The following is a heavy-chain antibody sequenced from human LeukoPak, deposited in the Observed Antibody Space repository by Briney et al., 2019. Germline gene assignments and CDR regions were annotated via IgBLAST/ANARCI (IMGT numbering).Heavy chain of an antibody. J-gene: IGHJ2*01. CDR1: GLTFSTYT. V-gene: IGHV3-23*01. CDR3: AKEVLDYEIPYWYFDL. Sequence: GGSLRLSCAASGLTFSTYTMSWVRQAPGKGLEWVSAMSSDEDYIYYADSVKGRFTISRDNSKNTLYLQMNSLRAGDTAIYYCAKEVLDYEIPYWYFDLWGRGTLVTVSS. D-gene: IGHD4-17*01. CDR2: MSSDEDYI.